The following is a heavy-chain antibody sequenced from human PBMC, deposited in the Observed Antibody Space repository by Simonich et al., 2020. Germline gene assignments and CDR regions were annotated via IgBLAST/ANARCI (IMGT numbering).Heavy chain of an antibody. D-gene: IGHD7-27*01. CDR3: ARGALTGDYYYMDV. V-gene: IGHV1-2*02. J-gene: IGHJ6*03. CDR1: GYTFTGYY. CDR2: INPDRGGK. Sequence: QVQLVQSGAEVKKPGASVKVSCKASGYTFTGYYMHWVRQDPGQGHEWMGWINPDRGGKNEAQKFQGRGTMTRDTSISTANMELSRLRSDDTAVYYCARGALTGDYYYMDVWGKGTTVTVSS.